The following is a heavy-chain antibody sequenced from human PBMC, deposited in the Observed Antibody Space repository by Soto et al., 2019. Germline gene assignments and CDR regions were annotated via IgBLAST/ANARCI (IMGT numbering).Heavy chain of an antibody. Sequence: GESLKISCKGSGYSFTSYWISWVRQMPGKGLEWMGRIDPSDSYTNYSPSFQGHVAISADKSISTAYLQWSSLKASDTAMYYCARHINYYYGMDVWGQGTTVTVSS. CDR3: ARHINYYYGMDV. D-gene: IGHD2-21*01. J-gene: IGHJ6*02. V-gene: IGHV5-10-1*01. CDR2: IDPSDSYT. CDR1: GYSFTSYW.